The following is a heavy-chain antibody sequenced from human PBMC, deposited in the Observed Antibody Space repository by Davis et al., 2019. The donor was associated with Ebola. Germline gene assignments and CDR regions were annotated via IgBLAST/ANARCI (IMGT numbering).Heavy chain of an antibody. J-gene: IGHJ4*02. CDR3: AKDISTDDSTYYFDY. CDR2: ISDSGGTT. D-gene: IGHD3-22*01. V-gene: IGHV3-23*01. CDR1: GFTFTSYA. Sequence: PGGSLRLSCAASGFTFTSYAMNWVRQAPGKGLEWVSVISDSGGTTYYADSVKGRFTISRDNSKNTLHLQMNSLRAEDTALYYCAKDISTDDSTYYFDYWGQGTLVTVSS.